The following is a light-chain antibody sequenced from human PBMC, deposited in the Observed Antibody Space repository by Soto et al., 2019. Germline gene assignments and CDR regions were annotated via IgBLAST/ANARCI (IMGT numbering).Light chain of an antibody. CDR1: QSVSSY. CDR3: QQRSNLMYT. V-gene: IGKV3-11*01. Sequence: EIVLTQYPATVSLSPGERATLSCRASQSVSSYLAWYQQKPGQGPRLLIYDASARATGIPARFSGSGSGTDFTLTISSLEPEDFAVYYCQQRSNLMYTFGQGTKLEIK. CDR2: DAS. J-gene: IGKJ2*01.